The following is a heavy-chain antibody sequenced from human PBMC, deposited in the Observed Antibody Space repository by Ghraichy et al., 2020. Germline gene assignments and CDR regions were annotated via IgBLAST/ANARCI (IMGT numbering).Heavy chain of an antibody. Sequence: GGSLRLSCAASGFTFSDAWMTWVRQAPGKGLEWVCRIKSKTDGGTIDYGAPVKGRFTISRDDSKSTLYLQMNSLETEDTAVYFCTTIPPYRYNWNDYFDCWGQGTLVTVAS. CDR3: TTIPPYRYNWNDYFDC. CDR1: GFTFSDAW. J-gene: IGHJ4*02. V-gene: IGHV3-15*01. D-gene: IGHD1-20*01. CDR2: IKSKTDGGTI.